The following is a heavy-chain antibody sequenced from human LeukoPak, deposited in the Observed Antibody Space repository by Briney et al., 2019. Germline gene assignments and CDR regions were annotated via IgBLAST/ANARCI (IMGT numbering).Heavy chain of an antibody. V-gene: IGHV4-34*01. CDR3: ARGVYDSSGYLYYLDY. D-gene: IGHD3-22*01. CDR1: GGSFSGYY. CDR2: INHSGST. Sequence: SETLSLTCAVYGGSFSGYYWSWIRQPPGKGLEWIGEINHSGSTNYNPSLKSRVTISVDTSKNQFSLKLSSVTAAVTAVYYCARGVYDSSGYLYYLDYWGQGTLVTVSS. J-gene: IGHJ4*02.